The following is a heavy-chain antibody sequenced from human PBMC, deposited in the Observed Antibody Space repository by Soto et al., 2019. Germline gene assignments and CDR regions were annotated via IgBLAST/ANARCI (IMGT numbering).Heavy chain of an antibody. CDR2: ISAHNGNT. D-gene: IGHD4-17*01. V-gene: IGHV1-18*01. J-gene: IGHJ4*02. CDR1: GFIFTGYG. CDR3: ARPSTDYDDYGLSLLY. Sequence: QVQLVQSGAEVKKPGASVKVSCKASGFIFTGYGISWVRQAPGQGPEWMGWISAHNGNTKYAQKFQDRLTMTTDSSTSVAYMELRSLRSDDTAVYYCARPSTDYDDYGLSLLYWGQGTLVTVSS.